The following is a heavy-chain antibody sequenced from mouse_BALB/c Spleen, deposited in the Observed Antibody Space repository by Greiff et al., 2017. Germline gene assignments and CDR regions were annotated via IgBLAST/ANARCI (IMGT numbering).Heavy chain of an antibody. Sequence: VQLVESGPDLVAPSQSLSITCTVSGFSLTSYGVHWVRQPPGKGLEWLVVIWSDGSTTYNSALKSRLSISKDNSKSQVFLKMNSLQTDDTAMYYCARHRDYGSSYWYFDVWGAGTTVTVSS. D-gene: IGHD1-1*01. V-gene: IGHV2-6-2*01. CDR1: GFSLTSYG. J-gene: IGHJ1*01. CDR3: ARHRDYGSSYWYFDV. CDR2: IWSDGST.